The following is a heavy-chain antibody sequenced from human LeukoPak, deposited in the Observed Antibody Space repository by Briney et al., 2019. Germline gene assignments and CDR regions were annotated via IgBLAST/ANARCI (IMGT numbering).Heavy chain of an antibody. J-gene: IGHJ3*02. D-gene: IGHD6-13*01. CDR2: IKQDGIET. CDR3: ARFIASPGPDAFDI. V-gene: IGHV3-7*01. CDR1: GFTVSSNY. Sequence: GGSLRLSCAASGFTVSSNYMSWVRQAPGQRLEWLANIKQDGIETYYLDSVKGRFTISRDSARNSVYLQMNSLRADETAVYFCARFIASPGPDAFDIWGQGTLVTVSS.